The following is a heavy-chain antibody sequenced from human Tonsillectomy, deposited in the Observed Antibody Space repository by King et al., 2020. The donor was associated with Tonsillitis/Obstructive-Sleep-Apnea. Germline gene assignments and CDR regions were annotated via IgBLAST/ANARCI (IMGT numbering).Heavy chain of an antibody. Sequence: QLQESGPGLVKPSETLSLTCTVSGGSISSYYWSWIRQPPGKGLEWIGYIYYSGSTNYNPSLKSRVTISVDTSKNQFSLKRSSVTAADTAVYYCARTIAAAGIPNWFDPWGQGTLVTVSS. CDR3: ARTIAAAGIPNWFDP. D-gene: IGHD6-13*01. CDR1: GGSISSYY. CDR2: IYYSGST. J-gene: IGHJ5*02. V-gene: IGHV4-59*01.